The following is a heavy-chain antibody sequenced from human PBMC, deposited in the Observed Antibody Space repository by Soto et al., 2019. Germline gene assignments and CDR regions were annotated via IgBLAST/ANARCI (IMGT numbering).Heavy chain of an antibody. Sequence: EVQLVESGGGLVKPGGSLRLSCAASGFTFSSYSMNWVRQAPGKGLEWVSSISSSSSYIYYADSVKGRFTISRDNAKNSLYLQMNSLRAEDTAVYYCARDGSLDYYEDLNWYFDLWGRGTLVTVSS. CDR1: GFTFSSYS. CDR2: ISSSSSYI. CDR3: ARDGSLDYYEDLNWYFDL. J-gene: IGHJ2*01. V-gene: IGHV3-21*01. D-gene: IGHD3-22*01.